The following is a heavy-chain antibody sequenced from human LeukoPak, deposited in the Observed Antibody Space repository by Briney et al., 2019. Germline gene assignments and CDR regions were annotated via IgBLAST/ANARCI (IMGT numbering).Heavy chain of an antibody. Sequence: PSETLSLTCTVSGGSISSYYWSWIRQPPGKGLEWIGYIYYSGSTNYNPSPKSRVTISVDTSKNQFSLKLSSVTAADTAVYYCARGTVSGSYYKSSFYFDYWGQGTLVTVSS. CDR1: GGSISSYY. CDR2: IYYSGST. J-gene: IGHJ4*02. V-gene: IGHV4-59*01. D-gene: IGHD3-10*01. CDR3: ARGTVSGSYYKSSFYFDY.